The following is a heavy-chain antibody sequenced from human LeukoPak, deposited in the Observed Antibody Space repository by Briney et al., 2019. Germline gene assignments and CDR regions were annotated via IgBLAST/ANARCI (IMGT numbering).Heavy chain of an antibody. J-gene: IGHJ3*02. D-gene: IGHD3-10*01. CDR2: IIPIFGTA. Sequence: ASVKVSCKASGGTFSSYAISWVRQAPGQGLEWMGGIIPIFGTANYAQKFQGRVTITADESTSTAYMELSSLRSEDTAVYYCAREILDLGEYYYGSGSSPLHHNDAFDIWGQGTMVTVSS. CDR1: GGTFSSYA. CDR3: AREILDLGEYYYGSGSSPLHHNDAFDI. V-gene: IGHV1-69*13.